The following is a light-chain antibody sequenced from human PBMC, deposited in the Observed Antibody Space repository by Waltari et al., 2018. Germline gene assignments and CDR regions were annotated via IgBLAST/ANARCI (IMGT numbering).Light chain of an antibody. CDR2: WAS. Sequence: EIVMTQSPDSLAVSLGERAAINCKSSRSVLYNSNNKNYLAWYQQKPRQPPKLLINWASSRESGVPDRFSGSGSGTDFTLTISSLQAEDVAVYYCQQYYSTPPTFGQGPRWKSN. CDR1: RSVLYNSNNKNY. CDR3: QQYYSTPPT. V-gene: IGKV4-1*01. J-gene: IGKJ1*01.